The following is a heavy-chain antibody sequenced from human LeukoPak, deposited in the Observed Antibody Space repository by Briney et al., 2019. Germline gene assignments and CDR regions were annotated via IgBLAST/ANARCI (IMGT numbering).Heavy chain of an antibody. Sequence: GASVKVSCKVSGYTLTELSMHWVRQAPGKGLEWMGGFDPEDGETIYAQKFQGRVTMTRDTSTNTAYMELGRLRSDDTAVYYCARGGGSSGFDPWGQGTLVTVSS. CDR3: ARGGGSSGFDP. CDR2: FDPEDGET. D-gene: IGHD2-15*01. CDR1: GYTLTELS. V-gene: IGHV1-24*01. J-gene: IGHJ5*02.